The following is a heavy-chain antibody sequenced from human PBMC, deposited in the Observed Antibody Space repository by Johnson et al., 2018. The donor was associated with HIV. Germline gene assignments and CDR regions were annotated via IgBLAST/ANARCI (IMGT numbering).Heavy chain of an antibody. CDR2: IGTAGDT. Sequence: VQLVESGGGLVQPGGSLRLSCAASGFTFSSYDMHWVRQATGKGLEWVSAIGTAGDTYYPGSVKGRFTISRENAKNSLYLQMNSLRAVDTAVYYCARDRRQFLDCLIDAFDMWGQGTMVTVSS. J-gene: IGHJ3*02. CDR3: ARDRRQFLDCLIDAFDM. CDR1: GFTFSSYD. V-gene: IGHV3-13*01. D-gene: IGHD5-24*01.